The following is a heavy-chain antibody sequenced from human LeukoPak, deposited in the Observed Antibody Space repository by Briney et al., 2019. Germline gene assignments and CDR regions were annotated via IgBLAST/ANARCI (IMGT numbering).Heavy chain of an antibody. CDR1: GFTFSSYA. J-gene: IGHJ4*02. Sequence: PPGGSLGLSCAASGFTFSSYAMSWVRQAPGKGLDWVSTISGNGGNTYYADSVKGRFTISRDNSKNTLYLQINTLRAEDMAVYYCAKVVISWGPTSQDYWGQGTLVTVSS. CDR3: AKVVISWGPTSQDY. CDR2: ISGNGGNT. V-gene: IGHV3-23*01. D-gene: IGHD6-13*01.